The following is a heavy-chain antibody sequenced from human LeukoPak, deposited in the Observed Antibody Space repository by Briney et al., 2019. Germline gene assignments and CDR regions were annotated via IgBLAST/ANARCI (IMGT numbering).Heavy chain of an antibody. V-gene: IGHV3-48*03. CDR1: GFTFRNYE. D-gene: IGHD3-10*02. CDR3: AELGITMIGGV. Sequence: GGSLRLSCAASGFTFRNYEVNWVRQAPGKGLEWVSYISSSGSTIYYADSVKGRFTISRDNAKNSLYLQMNSLRAEDTAVYYCAELGITMIGGVWGKGTTVTISS. CDR2: ISSSGSTI. J-gene: IGHJ6*04.